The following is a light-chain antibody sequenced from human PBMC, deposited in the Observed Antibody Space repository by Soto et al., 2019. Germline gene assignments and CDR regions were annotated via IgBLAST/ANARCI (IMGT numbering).Light chain of an antibody. CDR3: QKHDGVPL. Sequence: DIQLTQSPSSLSASAGDRVTITCQASQDISNHLNWYQQKPGKAPNLLIYDASDLETGVPSRFSGGGSGTFFSFTINSLQPEDIATYYCQKHDGVPLFGPGTKVDIK. CDR2: DAS. J-gene: IGKJ3*01. CDR1: QDISNH. V-gene: IGKV1-33*01.